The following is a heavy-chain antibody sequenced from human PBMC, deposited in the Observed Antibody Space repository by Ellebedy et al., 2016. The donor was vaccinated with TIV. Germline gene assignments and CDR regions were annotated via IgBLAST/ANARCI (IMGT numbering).Heavy chain of an antibody. CDR1: GFTFSCCA. J-gene: IGHJ4*02. V-gene: IGHV3-23*01. Sequence: GESLKISCAASGFTFSCCAMSWVRQTPGKGLEWVSVISNSGDTTYADYVKGRFTISRNNSKDTLFLQMNSLRAEDTGVYYCAKLEGISSWYAEYWGQGTLVTVSS. D-gene: IGHD6-13*01. CDR3: AKLEGISSWYAEY. CDR2: ISNSGDTT.